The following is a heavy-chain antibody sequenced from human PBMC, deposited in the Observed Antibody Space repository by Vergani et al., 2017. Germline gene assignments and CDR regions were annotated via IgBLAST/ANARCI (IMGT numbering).Heavy chain of an antibody. Sequence: EVQLLESGGGLVQPGGSLRLSCAASGFTFSSYAMSWVRQAPGKGLEWVSAISGSGGSTYYADSVKGRFTISRDNSKNTLYLQMNSLRAEDTAVYYCAKDEYYDSSGYHYFDYWGQGTLVTVSS. V-gene: IGHV3-23*01. CDR3: AKDEYYDSSGYHYFDY. J-gene: IGHJ4*02. CDR2: ISGSGGST. D-gene: IGHD3-22*01. CDR1: GFTFSSYA.